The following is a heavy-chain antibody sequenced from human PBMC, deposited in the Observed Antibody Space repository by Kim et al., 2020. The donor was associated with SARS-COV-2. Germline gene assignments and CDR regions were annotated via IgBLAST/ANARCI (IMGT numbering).Heavy chain of an antibody. D-gene: IGHD1-26*01. V-gene: IGHV4-4*02. J-gene: IGHJ6*02. CDR2: IYHSGST. CDR1: GGSISSSNW. Sequence: SETLSLTCAVSGGSISSSNWWCWGRQPPGKGLEWIGEIYHSGSTNYNQSLKSRVTISVDKSKNQFSLKLSSVTAAATAVYYCARDGRVGPLGDYYYGMDVWGQGTTVTVSS. CDR3: ARDGRVGPLGDYYYGMDV.